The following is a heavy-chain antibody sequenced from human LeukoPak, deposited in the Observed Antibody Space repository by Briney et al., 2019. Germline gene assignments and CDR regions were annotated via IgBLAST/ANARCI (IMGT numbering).Heavy chain of an antibody. CDR2: IYYSGST. D-gene: IGHD6-13*01. V-gene: IGHV4-59*08. Sequence: PSETPSLTCTVSGGSISSYYWSWIRQPPGKGLEWIGYIYYSGSTNYNPSLKSRVTISVDTSKNQFSLKLSSVTAADTAVYYCARQRPDIAVAGTNWFDPWGQGTLVTVTS. CDR3: ARQRPDIAVAGTNWFDP. J-gene: IGHJ5*02. CDR1: GGSISSYY.